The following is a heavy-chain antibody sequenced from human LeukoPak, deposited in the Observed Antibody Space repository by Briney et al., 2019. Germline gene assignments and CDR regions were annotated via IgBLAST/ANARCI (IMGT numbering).Heavy chain of an antibody. Sequence: ASVTVSFTSSVYTFNNYFISWVRQAPGRGLEWVGWISPHSHTTHYAEKLQGRVTMTTDTSTTTVYRELRSRRSVDTAVYFCARGQSMYYWGLGTPVTVSS. CDR1: VYTFNNYF. CDR2: ISPHSHTT. D-gene: IGHD2-8*01. V-gene: IGHV1-18*01. J-gene: IGHJ4*02. CDR3: ARGQSMYY.